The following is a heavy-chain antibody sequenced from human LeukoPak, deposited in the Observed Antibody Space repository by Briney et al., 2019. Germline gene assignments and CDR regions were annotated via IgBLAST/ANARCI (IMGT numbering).Heavy chain of an antibody. CDR2: INHSGST. D-gene: IGHD3-10*01. V-gene: IGHV4-34*01. CDR1: GGSFSGYY. J-gene: IGHJ6*02. Sequence: SETLSLTCAVYGGSFSGYYWSWIRQPPGKGLEWIGEINHSGSTNYNPSLKSRVTISVDTSKNQFSLKLSSVTAADTAVYYCARQTGSAAYYYYGMDVWGQGTTVTVSS. CDR3: ARQTGSAAYYYYGMDV.